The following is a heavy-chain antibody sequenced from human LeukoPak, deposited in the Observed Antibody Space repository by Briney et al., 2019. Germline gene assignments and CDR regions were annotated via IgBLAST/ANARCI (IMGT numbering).Heavy chain of an antibody. V-gene: IGHV5-51*01. D-gene: IGHD5-12*01. CDR2: IYPGDSDT. Sequence: GESLKISCKGSGYSFTSYWIGWVRQMPGKGLEWMGIIYPGDSDTRYSPSFQGQVTISADKSISTAYLQWSSLKASDTAMYYCARGEVDIVATISEGIDYWGQGTLVTVSS. CDR1: GYSFTSYW. J-gene: IGHJ4*02. CDR3: ARGEVDIVATISEGIDY.